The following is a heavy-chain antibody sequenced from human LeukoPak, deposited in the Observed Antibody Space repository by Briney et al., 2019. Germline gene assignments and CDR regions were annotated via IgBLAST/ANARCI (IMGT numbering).Heavy chain of an antibody. CDR2: ISGSGGST. D-gene: IGHD3-22*01. J-gene: IGHJ4*02. Sequence: GGSLRLSCAASGFTFSSYAMSWVRQAPGKGLAWVSAISGSGGSTYYADSVKGRFTISRDNSKSTLYLQMNSLRAEDTAVYYCAKDESQYYDSSGYYFSDYFDYWGQGTLVTVSS. CDR1: GFTFSSYA. V-gene: IGHV3-23*01. CDR3: AKDESQYYDSSGYYFSDYFDY.